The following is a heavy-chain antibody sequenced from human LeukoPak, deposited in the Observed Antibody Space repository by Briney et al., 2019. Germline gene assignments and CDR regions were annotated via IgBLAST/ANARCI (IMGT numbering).Heavy chain of an antibody. D-gene: IGHD3-10*01. CDR2: ISSSSSYI. V-gene: IGHV3-21*01. CDR1: GFTFSSYS. J-gene: IGHJ4*02. CDR3: ARDPMVRRVIYKYYFDY. Sequence: GGSLRLSCAASGFTFSSYSMNWVRQAPGKGLGWVSSISSSSSYIYYADSVKGRFTISRDNTKNTLYLQMNSLRAEDTAVYYCARDPMVRRVIYKYYFDYWGQGTLVTVSS.